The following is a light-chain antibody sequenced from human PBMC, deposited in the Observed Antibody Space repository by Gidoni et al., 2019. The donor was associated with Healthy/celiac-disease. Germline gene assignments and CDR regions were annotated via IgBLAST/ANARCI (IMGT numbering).Light chain of an antibody. CDR1: QSISRY. J-gene: IGKJ4*01. V-gene: IGKV1-39*01. CDR3: QQSYSPFLT. CDR2: AAS. Sequence: DIQMTQSPSSLSASVGDRVTITCRASQSISRYLNCYQQKPGKAPKVLIYAASSLQSGVPSRFSGSGSGTDFTLTISSLQPEDFATYYCQQSYSPFLTFGGGTKVEIK.